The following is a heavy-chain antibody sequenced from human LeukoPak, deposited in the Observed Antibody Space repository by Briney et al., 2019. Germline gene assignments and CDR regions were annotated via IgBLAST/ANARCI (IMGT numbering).Heavy chain of an antibody. CDR3: ARDGDYGDYVEDYMDV. CDR1: GFTFSSYA. Sequence: HPGGSLRLSCAASGFTFSSYAMNWVRQAPGKGLEWVSSLSGSGYDTYYADSVKGRFTISRDNSKNTLYLQMNSLRAEDTAVYYCARDGDYGDYVEDYMDVWGKGTTVTVSS. J-gene: IGHJ6*03. D-gene: IGHD4-17*01. V-gene: IGHV3-23*01. CDR2: LSGSGYDT.